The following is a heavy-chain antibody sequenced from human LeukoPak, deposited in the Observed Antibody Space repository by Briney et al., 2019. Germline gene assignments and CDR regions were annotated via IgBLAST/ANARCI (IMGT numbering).Heavy chain of an antibody. Sequence: SETLSLTCTVSGYSISSGFYWGWIRQPPGKGLEWIGSIYYSGSTYYNPSLKSRVTISVDTSKNQFSLKLSSVTAADTAVYYCARASFTIFGVVTPWGSFDYWGQGTLVTVSS. CDR3: ARASFTIFGVVTPWGSFDY. J-gene: IGHJ4*02. V-gene: IGHV4-38-2*02. CDR1: GYSISSGFY. CDR2: IYYSGST. D-gene: IGHD3-3*01.